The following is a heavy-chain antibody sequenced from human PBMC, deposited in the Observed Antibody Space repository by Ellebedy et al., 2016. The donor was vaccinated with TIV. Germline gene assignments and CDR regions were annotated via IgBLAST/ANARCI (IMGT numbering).Heavy chain of an antibody. D-gene: IGHD1-1*01. CDR3: TRGSQRWVDY. Sequence: AASVKVSCKASGYTFTSYGISWVRQAPGQGLEWMGWISPYTGNKNYAQKLQGRVTMTADTSTNTAYMDLRSLTSDDTAVYYCTRGSQRWVDYWGQGTLVTVSS. CDR1: GYTFTSYG. J-gene: IGHJ4*02. CDR2: ISPYTGNK. V-gene: IGHV1-18*04.